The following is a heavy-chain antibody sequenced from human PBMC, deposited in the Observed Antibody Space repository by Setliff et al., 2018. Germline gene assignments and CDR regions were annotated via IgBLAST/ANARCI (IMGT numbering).Heavy chain of an antibody. CDR1: GYTFTSYA. V-gene: IGHV1-3*01. J-gene: IGHJ6*02. CDR2: TNAGNGNT. CDR3: ARDGGWFGAQLYYYYGMDV. D-gene: IGHD3-10*01. Sequence: ASVKVSCKASGYTFTSYAMHWVRQAPGQRLEWMGWTNAGNGNTKYSQKFQGRVTITRDTSASTAYMELSSLRSEDTAVYYCARDGGWFGAQLYYYYGMDVWGQGTTVTVSS.